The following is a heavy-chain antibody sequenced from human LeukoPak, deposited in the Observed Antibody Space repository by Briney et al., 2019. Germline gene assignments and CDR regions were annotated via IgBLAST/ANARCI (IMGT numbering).Heavy chain of an antibody. Sequence: SETLSLTCTVSGGSISSSSYYWGWIRQPPGKGLEWIGSIYYSGSTYYNPSLKSRVTISVDTSKNQFSLKLSSVTAADTAVYYCAREGTTVADLGWFDPWGQGTLVTVSS. J-gene: IGHJ5*02. V-gene: IGHV4-39*07. CDR2: IYYSGST. CDR1: GGSISSSSYY. CDR3: AREGTTVADLGWFDP. D-gene: IGHD4-23*01.